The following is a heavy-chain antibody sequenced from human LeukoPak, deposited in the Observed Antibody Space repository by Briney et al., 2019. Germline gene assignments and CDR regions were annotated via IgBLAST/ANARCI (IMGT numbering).Heavy chain of an antibody. CDR3: ARDRKSTMVRGVWRLGNKPTYFDY. CDR1: GFTFSSYA. J-gene: IGHJ4*02. CDR2: IRQDGSEK. D-gene: IGHD3-10*01. Sequence: GGSLRLSCAASGFTFSSYAMSWVRQAPGKGLEWVANIRQDGSEKYYVDSVKGRFTISRDNAKNSLYLQMNSLRAEDTAVYYCARDRKSTMVRGVWRLGNKPTYFDYWGQGTLVTVSS. V-gene: IGHV3-7*01.